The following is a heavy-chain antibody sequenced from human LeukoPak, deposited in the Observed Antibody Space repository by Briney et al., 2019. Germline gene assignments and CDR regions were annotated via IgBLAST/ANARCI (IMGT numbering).Heavy chain of an antibody. CDR3: ASRRGYSSGWYDAFDI. J-gene: IGHJ3*02. CDR1: GSIFTSYW. Sequence: GASLQISCQGSGSIFTSYWIGWVRQLPGKGLEWMGIIYPGDSDTRYSPSFQGQVTISAHKSISPAYLQWSSLKASDTAMYYCASRRGYSSGWYDAFDIWGQGTMVTVSS. V-gene: IGHV5-51*01. CDR2: IYPGDSDT. D-gene: IGHD6-19*01.